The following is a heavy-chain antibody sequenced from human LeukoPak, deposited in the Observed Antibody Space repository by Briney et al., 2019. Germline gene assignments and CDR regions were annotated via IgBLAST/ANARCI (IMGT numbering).Heavy chain of an antibody. D-gene: IGHD1-26*01. J-gene: IGHJ4*02. CDR2: ISSNGGST. CDR3: ARAVSGSYTY. CDR1: GFTFSSYA. Sequence: PGGSLRLSCAASGFTFSSYAMHWVRQAPGKGLEYVSAISSNGGSTYYANSVKGRFTISRDNSKNTLYLQMGSLGAEDMAVYYCARAVSGSYTYWGQGTLVTVSS. V-gene: IGHV3-64*01.